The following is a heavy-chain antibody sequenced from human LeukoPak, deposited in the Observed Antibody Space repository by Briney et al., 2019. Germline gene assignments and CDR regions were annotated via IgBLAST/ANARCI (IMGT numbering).Heavy chain of an antibody. CDR1: GGTFSSYA. CDR3: ARDRHVAVAGKGYYYYMDV. CDR2: IIPIFGTA. J-gene: IGHJ6*03. Sequence: SVKVSCKASGGTFSSYAISWVRQAPGQGLEWMGGIIPIFGTANYAQKFQGRVTITADESTSTAYMELSSLRSDDTAVYYCARDRHVAVAGKGYYYYMDVWGKGTTVTVSS. V-gene: IGHV1-69*13. D-gene: IGHD6-19*01.